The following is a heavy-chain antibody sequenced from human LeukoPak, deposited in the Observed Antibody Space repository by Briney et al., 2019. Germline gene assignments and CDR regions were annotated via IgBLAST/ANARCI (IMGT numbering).Heavy chain of an antibody. J-gene: IGHJ5*02. CDR2: IGTAGDT. CDR1: GFTFSSYD. Sequence: GGSLRLSCAASGFTFSSYDMHWVRQATGKGLEWVSAIGTAGDTYYPGSVKGRFTISRENAKNSLYLQMNSLRAGDTAVYYCARAMVRGIFNPWGQGTLVTVSS. D-gene: IGHD3-10*01. V-gene: IGHV3-13*01. CDR3: ARAMVRGIFNP.